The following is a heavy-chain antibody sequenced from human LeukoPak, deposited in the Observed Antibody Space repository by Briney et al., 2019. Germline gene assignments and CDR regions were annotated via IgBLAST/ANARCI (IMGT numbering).Heavy chain of an antibody. V-gene: IGHV3-21*01. CDR3: ARGQLWQTGWFDP. Sequence: GGSLRLSCAASGFTFSDYSMIWVRQAPGKGLEWVSCISSTSSYIYYADSLKGRFAISRDNAKNSLYLRLNSLRAEDTAVYYCARGQLWQTGWFDPWGQGTLVTVSS. D-gene: IGHD5-18*01. J-gene: IGHJ5*02. CDR2: ISSTSSYI. CDR1: GFTFSDYS.